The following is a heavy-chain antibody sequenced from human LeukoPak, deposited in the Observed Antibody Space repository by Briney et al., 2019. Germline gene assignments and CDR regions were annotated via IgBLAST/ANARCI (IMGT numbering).Heavy chain of an antibody. CDR2: IIPIFGTA. V-gene: IGHV1-69*05. Sequence: SVKVSCKASGGTFSSYAISWVRQAPGQGLEWMGGIIPIFGTANYAQKFQGRVTITTDTSTSTAYMELRSLRSDDTAVYYCARDSSAYYYDSSGYYLGIKSYYFDYWGQGTLVTVSS. CDR1: GGTFSSYA. J-gene: IGHJ4*02. CDR3: ARDSSAYYYDSSGYYLGIKSYYFDY. D-gene: IGHD3-22*01.